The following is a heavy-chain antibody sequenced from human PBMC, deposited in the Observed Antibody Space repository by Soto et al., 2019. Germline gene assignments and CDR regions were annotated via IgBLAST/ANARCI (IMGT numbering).Heavy chain of an antibody. V-gene: IGHV1-2*02. CDR1: GSTFPGYY. CDR3: ARDDVVVPAAISRNWFDP. CDR2: INPNRGGT. Sequence: GAAVKVSCKASGSTFPGYYMHWVRQAPGQGLEWMGWINPNRGGTNYAQKFQGRVTMTRDTSISTAYMGLSRLRSDDTAVYYCARDDVVVPAAISRNWFDPWGQGTLVTVSS. D-gene: IGHD2-2*01. J-gene: IGHJ5*02.